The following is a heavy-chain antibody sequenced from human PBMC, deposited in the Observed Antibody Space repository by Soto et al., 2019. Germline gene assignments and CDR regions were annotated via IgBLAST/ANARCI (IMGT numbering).Heavy chain of an antibody. CDR1: GGTFSSYA. CDR3: VSRGPYSSTQFDY. D-gene: IGHD6-13*01. Sequence: SVKVSCKASGGTFSSYAISWVRQAPGQGLEWMGGIIPIFGTANYAQKFQGRVTITADESTSTAYMELSSLRSEDTAVYYCVSRGPYSSTQFDYWGQGTLVTVSS. CDR2: IIPIFGTA. V-gene: IGHV1-69*13. J-gene: IGHJ4*02.